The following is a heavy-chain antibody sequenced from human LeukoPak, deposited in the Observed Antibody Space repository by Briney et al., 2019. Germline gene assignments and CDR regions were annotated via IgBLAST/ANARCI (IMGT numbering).Heavy chain of an antibody. CDR2: ISYDGSNK. J-gene: IGHJ4*02. V-gene: IGHV3-30*03. CDR1: GFTFSSFG. D-gene: IGHD5-18*01. Sequence: PGGSLRLSCAASGFTFSSFGMHWVRQAPGKGLEWVAVISYDGSNKYYADSVKGRFTISRDNSKNTLYLRMNSLRAEDTAVYYCARGTDGYSYGFDYWGQGTLVTVSS. CDR3: ARGTDGYSYGFDY.